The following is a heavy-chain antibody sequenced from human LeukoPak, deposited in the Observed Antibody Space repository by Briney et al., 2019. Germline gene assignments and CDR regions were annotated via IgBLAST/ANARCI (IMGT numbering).Heavy chain of an antibody. J-gene: IGHJ4*02. CDR2: INHSGST. CDR1: GGSFSGYY. V-gene: IGHV4-34*01. Sequence: TSETLSLTCAVYGGSFSGYYWSWIRQPPGKGLEWIGEINHSGSTNYNPSLKSRVTISVDTSKNQFSLKLSSVTAADTAVYYCASYSSSWYRYFDYWGQGTLVTVSS. D-gene: IGHD6-13*01. CDR3: ASYSSSWYRYFDY.